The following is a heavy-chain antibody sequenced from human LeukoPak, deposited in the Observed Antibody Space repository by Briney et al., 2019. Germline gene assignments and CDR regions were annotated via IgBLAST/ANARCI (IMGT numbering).Heavy chain of an antibody. V-gene: IGHV4-4*02. CDR2: IYHSGST. CDR3: ARERVTYSGSLMDY. J-gene: IGHJ4*02. Sequence: PSETLPLTCAVSGGSISSSNWWSWVRQPPGKGLEWIGEIYHSGSTNYNPSLKSRVTIAVDKSKNQFSLKLSSVTAADTAVYYCARERVTYSGSLMDYWGQGTMVTVSS. D-gene: IGHD1-26*01. CDR1: GGSISSSNW.